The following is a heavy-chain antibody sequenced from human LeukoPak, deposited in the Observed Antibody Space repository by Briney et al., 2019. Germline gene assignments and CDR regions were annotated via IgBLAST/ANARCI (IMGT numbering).Heavy chain of an antibody. CDR2: IYPGDSET. CDR1: GYIFTSYW. V-gene: IGHV5-51*01. J-gene: IGHJ5*02. CDR3: ARHETDSSGYLTSWFDP. D-gene: IGHD6-19*01. Sequence: GESLKISCKGSGYIFTSYWIGWVRQMPGKGLEWMGNIYPGDSETRYSPSFQGQVTISADKSISTAYLQWSSLKASDTAIYYCARHETDSSGYLTSWFDPWGQGTLVTVSS.